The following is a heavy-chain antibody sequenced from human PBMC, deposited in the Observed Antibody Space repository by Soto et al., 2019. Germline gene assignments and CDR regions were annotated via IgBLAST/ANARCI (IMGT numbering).Heavy chain of an antibody. CDR1: GGSISSGDYY. CDR2: IYYSGST. CDR3: ARSAGPSAAFDI. V-gene: IGHV4-30-4*01. Sequence: SETLSLTCTVSGGSISSGDYYWSWIRQPPGKGLEWIGYIYYSGSTYYNPSLKSRVTISVDTSKNQFSLKLSSVTAADTAVYYCARSAGPSAAFDIWGQGTMVTVSS. J-gene: IGHJ3*02.